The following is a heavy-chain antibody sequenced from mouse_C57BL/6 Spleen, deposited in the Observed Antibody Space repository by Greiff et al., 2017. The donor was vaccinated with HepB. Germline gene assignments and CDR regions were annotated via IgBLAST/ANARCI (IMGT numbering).Heavy chain of an antibody. CDR2: IDPSDSYT. J-gene: IGHJ4*01. Sequence: QVQLKQPGAELVKPGASVKLSCKASGYTFTSYWMQWVKQRPGQGLEWIGEIDPSDSYTNYNQKFKGKATLTVDTSSSTAYMQLSSLTSEDSAVYYCARDVDYWGQGTSVTVSS. V-gene: IGHV1-50*01. CDR3: ARDVDY. CDR1: GYTFTSYW.